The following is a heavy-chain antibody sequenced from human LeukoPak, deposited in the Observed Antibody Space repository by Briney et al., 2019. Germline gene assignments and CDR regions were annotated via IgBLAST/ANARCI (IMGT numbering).Heavy chain of an antibody. V-gene: IGHV3-23*01. CDR2: LSGSGANT. CDR3: AKGVGCSGGTCYSGHGMDV. J-gene: IGHJ6*02. CDR1: GFTFSSYA. D-gene: IGHD2-15*01. Sequence: GGSLRLSCAASGFTFSSYAMSWVRQPPGKGLEWVSALSGSGANTYYADSVKGRFTISRDNSKNTLYLQVNSLRAEDTAVYYCAKGVGCSGGTCYSGHGMDVWGQGTTVTVSS.